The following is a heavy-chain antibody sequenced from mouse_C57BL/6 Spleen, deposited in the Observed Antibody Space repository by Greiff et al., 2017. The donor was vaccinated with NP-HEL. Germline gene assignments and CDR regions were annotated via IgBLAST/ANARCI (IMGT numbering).Heavy chain of an antibody. CDR3: ARLGRDFDY. V-gene: IGHV1-64*01. CDR2: IHPNSGST. CDR1: GYTFTSYW. D-gene: IGHD4-1*01. J-gene: IGHJ2*01. Sequence: QVQLKQPGAELVKPGASVKLSCKASGYTFTSYWMHWVKQRPGQGLEWIGIIHPNSGSTNYNEKFKSKATLTVDKSSSTAYMQLSSLTSEDSAVYYCARLGRDFDYWGQGTTLTVSS.